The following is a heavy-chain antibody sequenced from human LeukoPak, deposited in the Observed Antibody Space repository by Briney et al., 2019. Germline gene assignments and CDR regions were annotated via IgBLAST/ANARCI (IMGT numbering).Heavy chain of an antibody. V-gene: IGHV4-59*01. Sequence: PETLSLTCTVSGGSISSNYWSWIRQPPGKGRGWMGYFYYSGSTNYNPSLKSRVTISVDTSKNQFSLKLSSATAADTAVYYCARAEDTSVRGVPYIFDYWGQGTLVTVSS. CDR1: GGSISSNY. D-gene: IGHD3-10*01. CDR2: FYYSGST. CDR3: ARAEDTSVRGVPYIFDY. J-gene: IGHJ4*02.